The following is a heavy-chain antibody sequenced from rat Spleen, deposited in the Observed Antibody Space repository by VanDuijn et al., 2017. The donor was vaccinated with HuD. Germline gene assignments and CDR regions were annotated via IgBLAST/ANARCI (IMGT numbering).Heavy chain of an antibody. CDR2: ISSDGGRN. J-gene: IGHJ2*01. V-gene: IGHV5-31*01. CDR3: ARRHYGYTDYFDY. Sequence: EVQLVESGGGLVQPGRSLKLSCVASGFTFNNYWMTWIRQAPKNGLEWVATISSDGGRNFYRDSVKGRFTISRDNAKSTLSLQMDSLRSEDTATYYCARRHYGYTDYFDYWGQGVMVTVSS. CDR1: GFTFNNYW. D-gene: IGHD1-4*01.